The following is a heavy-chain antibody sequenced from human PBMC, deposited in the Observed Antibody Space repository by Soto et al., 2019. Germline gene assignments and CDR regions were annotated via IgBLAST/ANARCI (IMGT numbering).Heavy chain of an antibody. CDR1: GGSISDISYC. J-gene: IGHJ4*02. CDR2: MFYSGAT. V-gene: IGHV4-39*01. CDR3: ATTYYYDSSGYGWIGY. Sequence: SETLSLTCTVSGGSISDISYCWGWIRQPPGKGLQWIGCMFYSGATYYNPSLKNRVTLSVDTSKNQFSLKLSSVTAADTAVYYCATTYYYDSSGYGWIGYWGQGTLVTVSS. D-gene: IGHD3-22*01.